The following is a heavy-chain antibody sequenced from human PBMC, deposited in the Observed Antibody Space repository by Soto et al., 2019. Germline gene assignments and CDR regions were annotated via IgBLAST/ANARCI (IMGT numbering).Heavy chain of an antibody. CDR1: GGSISSNSYY. V-gene: IGHV4-39*01. CDR3: ASPKGAIRPYNGFDA. Sequence: QLQLQESGPGLVKPSETLSLTCTVSGGSISSNSYYWGWIRQSPGKGLEWIGSIHYNGKTYYNPSLKSRVTMFVDTSKNQFSLKLSSVTAADAAVYYCASPKGAIRPYNGFDAWGQGTLVTVSS. J-gene: IGHJ5*02. CDR2: IHYNGKT.